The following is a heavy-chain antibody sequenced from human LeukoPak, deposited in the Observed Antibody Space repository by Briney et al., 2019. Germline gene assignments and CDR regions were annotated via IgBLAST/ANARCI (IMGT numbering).Heavy chain of an antibody. Sequence: ASVEVSCKASGYTFTSYYMHWVRQAPGQGLEWMGIINPSGGSTSYAQKFQGRVTMTRDTSTSTVYMELSSLRSEDTAVYYCARITPCGDCYSSSAEYFQHWGQGTLVTVSS. D-gene: IGHD2-21*02. CDR1: GYTFTSYY. CDR3: ARITPCGDCYSSSAEYFQH. V-gene: IGHV1-46*01. J-gene: IGHJ1*01. CDR2: INPSGGST.